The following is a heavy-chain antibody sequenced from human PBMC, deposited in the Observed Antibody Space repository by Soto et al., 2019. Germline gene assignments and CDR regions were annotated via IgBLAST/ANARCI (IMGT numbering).Heavy chain of an antibody. CDR1: GFTFSTYW. J-gene: IGHJ4*02. Sequence: GGSLRLSCTASGFTFSTYWMSWVRQAPGKGLEWVANIKGDGSERYYVDSVKGRFTITRDNAQNSLNLQMNSVRAEDTAVYHCTRSSAGFDYWGQGTLVTVSS. D-gene: IGHD6-13*01. V-gene: IGHV3-7*05. CDR3: TRSSAGFDY. CDR2: IKGDGSER.